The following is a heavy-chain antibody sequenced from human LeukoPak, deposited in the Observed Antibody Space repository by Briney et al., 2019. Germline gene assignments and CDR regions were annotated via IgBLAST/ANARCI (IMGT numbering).Heavy chain of an antibody. CDR3: ARAGVRGSFGY. CDR2: INPNSGGT. V-gene: IGHV1-2*02. CDR1: GYSFTGYY. J-gene: IGHJ4*02. Sequence: SVKVSCKGSGYSFTGYYMHWVRQAAGQGLEWMGWINPNSGGTNYAQKFQGRVTMTRDTSISTAYMELSRLRSDDTAVYYCARAGVRGSFGYWGQGTLVTVSS. D-gene: IGHD3-10*01.